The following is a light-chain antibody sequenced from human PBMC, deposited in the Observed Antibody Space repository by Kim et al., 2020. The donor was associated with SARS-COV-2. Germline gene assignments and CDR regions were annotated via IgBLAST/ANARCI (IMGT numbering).Light chain of an antibody. Sequence: PGERATLSCRASQAVSSNYLAWYQQKPGQAPRLLIYGVSSRATGIPDRFSGSGSETDFTLTITRLEPEDFAMYYCQQYGTSRKLTFGGGTKVDIK. CDR2: GVS. J-gene: IGKJ4*01. CDR1: QAVSSNY. V-gene: IGKV3-20*01. CDR3: QQYGTSRKLT.